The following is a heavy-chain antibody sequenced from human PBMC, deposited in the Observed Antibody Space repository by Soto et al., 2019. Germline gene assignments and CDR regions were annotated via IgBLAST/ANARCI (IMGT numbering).Heavy chain of an antibody. CDR3: ARSYYDILTGYYYYMDV. CDR1: GGSISSSSYY. V-gene: IGHV4-39*01. Sequence: SETLSLTCTVSGGSISSSSYYWGWIRQPPGKGLEWIGSIYYSGSTYYNPSLKSRVTISVDTSKNQFSLKLSSVTAADTAVYYCARSYYDILTGYYYYMDVWGKGTTVTVSS. CDR2: IYYSGST. D-gene: IGHD3-9*01. J-gene: IGHJ6*03.